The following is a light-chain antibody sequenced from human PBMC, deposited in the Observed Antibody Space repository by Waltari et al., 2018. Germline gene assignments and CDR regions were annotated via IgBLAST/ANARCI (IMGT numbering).Light chain of an antibody. Sequence: SYELTQPSSVSVSPGQTARITCSGDVLAKKYARWFQQKPGQAPVLVIYKDSERPSGIPERFSGSSSGTTVTLTISGAQVEDEADYYCYSEADNNLEWVFGGGTKLTVL. V-gene: IGLV3-27*01. CDR2: KDS. CDR1: VLAKKY. J-gene: IGLJ3*02. CDR3: YSEADNNLEWV.